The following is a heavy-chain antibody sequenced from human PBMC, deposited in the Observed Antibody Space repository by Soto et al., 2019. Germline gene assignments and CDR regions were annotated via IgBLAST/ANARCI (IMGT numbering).Heavy chain of an antibody. J-gene: IGHJ4*02. V-gene: IGHV4-4*07. D-gene: IGHD1-26*01. CDR1: GGSISSYY. Sequence: QVQLQESAPGLVKPSETLSLTCTVSGGSISSYYWCWIRQPGGKGLQWIGRIYTSGSTNYNPSLKSRVTMTVDTSRNQFSLKLSSVTAADTAVYYCARVYSGSYYEFDYWGQGTLVTVTS. CDR2: IYTSGST. CDR3: ARVYSGSYYEFDY.